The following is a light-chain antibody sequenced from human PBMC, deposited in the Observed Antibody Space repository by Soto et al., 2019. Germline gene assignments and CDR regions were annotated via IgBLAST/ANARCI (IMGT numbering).Light chain of an antibody. CDR2: DAS. V-gene: IGKV1-17*01. CDR1: QGIRND. CDR3: QHYNSYSEA. J-gene: IGKJ1*01. Sequence: IQMTQSPSSLSSSVVDRVAIAGRAIQGIRNDLGWYQQKPGKAPNLLIYDASTLKSPVPSRFSGSGSGTEFTLTISSLQPDDFATYYCQHYNSYSEAFGQGTKV.